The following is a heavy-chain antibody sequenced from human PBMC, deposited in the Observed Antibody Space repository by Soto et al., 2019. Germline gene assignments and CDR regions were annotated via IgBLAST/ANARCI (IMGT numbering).Heavy chain of an antibody. J-gene: IGHJ4*02. CDR3: ARVPYDSSGYYPRCDY. CDR2: ISSSSSYI. V-gene: IGHV3-21*01. D-gene: IGHD3-22*01. Sequence: EVQLVESGGGLVKPGGSLRLSCAASGFTFSKYTMNWVRQAPGKGLEWVSSISSSSSYIYYADSVKGRFTISRDNAKNSLYLQVNSLRAEDTAVYYCARVPYDSSGYYPRCDYWGQGTLVTVSS. CDR1: GFTFSKYT.